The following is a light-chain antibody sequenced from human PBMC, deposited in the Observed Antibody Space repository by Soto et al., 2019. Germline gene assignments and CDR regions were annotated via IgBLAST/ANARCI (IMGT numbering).Light chain of an antibody. CDR2: EVS. Sequence: QSVPTQPPSASGSPGQSATISCTGTSSDVGGYNYVSWYQQYPGKAPKLMIYEVSKRPSGVPDRFSDSKSGNTASLTVSGLQAEDEADYYCSSYAGSSTWVFGGGTKLTVL. V-gene: IGLV2-8*01. CDR3: SSYAGSSTWV. CDR1: SSDVGGYNY. J-gene: IGLJ2*01.